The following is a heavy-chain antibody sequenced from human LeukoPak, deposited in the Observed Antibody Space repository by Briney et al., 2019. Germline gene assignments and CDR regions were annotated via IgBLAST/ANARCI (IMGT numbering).Heavy chain of an antibody. Sequence: GASVKVSCKASGYTFTGYYMHWVRQAPGQGLEWMGWINPNSGGTNYAQKFQGRVTMTRDTSISTAYMELSRLGSDDTAVYYCARDTIAAAVYNWFDPWGQGTLVTVSS. CDR2: INPNSGGT. J-gene: IGHJ5*02. CDR1: GYTFTGYY. D-gene: IGHD6-13*01. V-gene: IGHV1-2*02. CDR3: ARDTIAAAVYNWFDP.